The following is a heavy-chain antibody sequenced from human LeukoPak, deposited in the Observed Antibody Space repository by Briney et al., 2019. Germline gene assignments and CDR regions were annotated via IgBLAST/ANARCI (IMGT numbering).Heavy chain of an antibody. CDR1: GFTFSDYY. CDR3: ARLWAGDY. Sequence: GSLRLSCAASGFTFSDYYMSWIRQAPGKGLEWIGRIRSSGSTNYNPSLKSRVTMSVDTSQNQFSLKMSSVTVADTAVYYCARLWAGDYWGQGILVTVSS. CDR2: IRSSGST. D-gene: IGHD3-16*01. V-gene: IGHV4-59*10. J-gene: IGHJ4*02.